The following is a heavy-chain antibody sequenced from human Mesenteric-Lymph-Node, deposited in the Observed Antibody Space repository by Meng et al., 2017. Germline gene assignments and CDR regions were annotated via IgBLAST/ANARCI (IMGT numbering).Heavy chain of an antibody. Sequence: GGSLRLSCAASGFTFRDAWMSWARQAPGKGLEWVGRIKSEGAGGTTDYAAPVKGRFTISRDDSHNSLYLQMNSLKAEDTAIYYCTTDRWMSAVDHWDRGTLVTVSS. CDR3: TTDRWMSAVDH. J-gene: IGHJ4*02. V-gene: IGHV3-15*01. D-gene: IGHD2-2*03. CDR1: GFTFRDAW. CDR2: IKSEGAGGTT.